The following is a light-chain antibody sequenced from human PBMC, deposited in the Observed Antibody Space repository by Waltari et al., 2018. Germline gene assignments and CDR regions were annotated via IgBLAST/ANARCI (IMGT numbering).Light chain of an antibody. CDR1: QSVLYSSNNKNY. CDR2: WAS. Sequence: IVMTQSPDSLAVSLGERATINCKSSQSVLYSSNNKNYLAWYQQKPGQPPKLLIYWASTRESGVPDRFSGSGSGTDFTLTISSLQAEDVALYYCQQFYTTPWTFGPGTKVEIK. CDR3: QQFYTTPWT. J-gene: IGKJ1*01. V-gene: IGKV4-1*01.